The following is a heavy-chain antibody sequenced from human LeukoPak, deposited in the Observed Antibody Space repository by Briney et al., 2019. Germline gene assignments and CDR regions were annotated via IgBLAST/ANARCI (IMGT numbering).Heavy chain of an antibody. V-gene: IGHV4-59*01. CDR3: ASGHYDSSGYVDDY. CDR2: IFYNGST. D-gene: IGHD3-22*01. CDR1: GGSISSYF. J-gene: IGHJ4*02. Sequence: SETLSLTCTVSGGSISSYFWSWIRQPPGKGLEWIGYIFYNGSTNYNPSLKSRVTISVDTSKNQFSLKLSSVTAADTAVYYCASGHYDSSGYVDDYWGQGTLVTVSS.